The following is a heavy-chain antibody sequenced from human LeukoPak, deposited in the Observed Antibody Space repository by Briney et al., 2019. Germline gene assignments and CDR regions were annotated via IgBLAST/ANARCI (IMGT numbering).Heavy chain of an antibody. V-gene: IGHV3-30*03. D-gene: IGHD3-9*01. CDR3: ARVRYFDWLGPFDY. CDR1: GFTFSSYW. J-gene: IGHJ4*02. Sequence: GGSLRLSCADSGFTFSSYWMSWVRQAPGKGLEWVAVISYDGSNKYYADSVKGRFTISRDNSKNTLYLQMNSLRAEDTAVYYCARVRYFDWLGPFDYWGQGTLVTVSS. CDR2: ISYDGSNK.